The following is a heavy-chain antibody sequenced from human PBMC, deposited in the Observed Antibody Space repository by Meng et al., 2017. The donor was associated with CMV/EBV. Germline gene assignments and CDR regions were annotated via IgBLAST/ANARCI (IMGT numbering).Heavy chain of an antibody. J-gene: IGHJ4*02. D-gene: IGHD3-10*01. CDR3: ARTSITMVRGIFDY. CDR1: GGSFSGYY. V-gene: IGHV4-34*01. CDR2: INHSGST. Sequence: GYGGSFSGYYWSWIRQPPGKGLEWIGEINHSGSTNYDPSLKSRVTISVDTSKNQFSLKLSSVTAADTAVYYCARTSITMVRGIFDYWGQGTLVTVSS.